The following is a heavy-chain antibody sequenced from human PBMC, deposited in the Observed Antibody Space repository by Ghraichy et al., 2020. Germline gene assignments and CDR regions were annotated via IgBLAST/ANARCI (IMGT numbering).Heavy chain of an antibody. CDR2: INLYSGGT. CDR3: ARSDIVVVPAAYGMDV. J-gene: IGHJ6*02. CDR1: GYTFTGYY. V-gene: IGHV1-2*02. Sequence: ASVKVSCKASGYTFTGYYMHWVRQAPGQGLQWMGWINLYSGGTNYAQKFQGRVAMTRDTAISTANMELTRLRSDDTAVYYCARSDIVVVPAAYGMDVWGQGTTVTVSS. D-gene: IGHD2-2*01.